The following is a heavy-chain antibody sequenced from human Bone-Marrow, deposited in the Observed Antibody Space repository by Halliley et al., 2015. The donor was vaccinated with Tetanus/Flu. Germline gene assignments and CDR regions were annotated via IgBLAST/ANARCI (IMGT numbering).Heavy chain of an antibody. J-gene: IGHJ4*02. CDR2: ISGSGDST. CDR3: AKDRLGTVADFFDS. Sequence: CAASGFTFSNYAMAWVRQTPGKGLEWVSSISGSGDSTYYADSMKGRFTISRDNSKSTLYLQMNSLRAEDTAVYYCAKDRLGTVADFFDSWGQGTLVTVSS. D-gene: IGHD6-19*01. CDR1: GFTFSNYA. V-gene: IGHV3-23*01.